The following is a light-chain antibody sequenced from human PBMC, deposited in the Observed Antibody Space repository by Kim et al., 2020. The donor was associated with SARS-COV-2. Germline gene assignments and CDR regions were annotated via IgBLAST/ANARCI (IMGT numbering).Light chain of an antibody. V-gene: IGKV1-5*01. CDR2: DAS. CDR3: QQYGTYSA. J-gene: IGKJ1*01. Sequence: DIQMTQSPSTLSASVGDRVTITCRASQSINSWLAWYQLKPGKAPKLLIYDASSLESGVPPRFSGSGTGTEFTLTISSLQPDDFATYYCQQYGTYSAFGQGTKVDIK. CDR1: QSINSW.